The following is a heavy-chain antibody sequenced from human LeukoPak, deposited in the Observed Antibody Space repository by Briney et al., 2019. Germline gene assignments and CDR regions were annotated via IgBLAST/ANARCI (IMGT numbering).Heavy chain of an antibody. Sequence: GASVKVSCKASGYTFTGYYMHWVRQAPGQGLEWMGWINPNSGGTNYAQKFQGWVTMTRDTSISTAYMELSRLRSDDTTVYYCARDVYCSGGSCLDGAFDIWGQGTMVTVSS. J-gene: IGHJ3*02. CDR1: GYTFTGYY. CDR3: ARDVYCSGGSCLDGAFDI. D-gene: IGHD2-15*01. CDR2: INPNSGGT. V-gene: IGHV1-2*04.